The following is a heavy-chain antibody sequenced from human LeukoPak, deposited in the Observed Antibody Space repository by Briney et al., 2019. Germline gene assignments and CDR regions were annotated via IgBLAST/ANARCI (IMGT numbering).Heavy chain of an antibody. J-gene: IGHJ4*02. CDR2: IVGGGGGI. Sequence: GGSLRLSCAASGFTFGRFAMTWVRQAPGKGLQWVSGIVGGGGGIDYADSVRGRFTISRDNSKNTLYLQMDNLRAEDTAVYYCATGSYVRVGIWGQGTLVTVSS. CDR1: GFTFGRFA. V-gene: IGHV3-23*01. D-gene: IGHD1-14*01. CDR3: ATGSYVRVGI.